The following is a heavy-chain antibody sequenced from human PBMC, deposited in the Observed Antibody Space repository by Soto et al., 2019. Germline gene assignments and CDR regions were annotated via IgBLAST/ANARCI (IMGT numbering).Heavy chain of an antibody. CDR3: ARDLAVVVVMSVYYYGMDV. J-gene: IGHJ6*02. V-gene: IGHV1-2*04. Sequence: ASVKVSCKASGYTFTGYYMHWVRQAPGQGLEWMGWINPNSGGTNYAQKFQGWVTMTRDTSISTAYMELSRLRSDDTAVYYCARDLAVVVVMSVYYYGMDVWGQGTTVTVSS. CDR1: GYTFTGYY. CDR2: INPNSGGT. D-gene: IGHD3-22*01.